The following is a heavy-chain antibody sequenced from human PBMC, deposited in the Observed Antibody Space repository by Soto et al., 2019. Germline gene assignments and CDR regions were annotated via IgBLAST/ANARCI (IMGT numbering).Heavy chain of an antibody. Sequence: EVQLLESGGGLVQPGRSLRLSCAASGFTFSNYAMSWVRQAPGQGLDWVSAISGSGGTTYYADSVKGLFTISRDNSKNTLFLQMNSLRAEDAAVYYCAKFFVETGLNSGWPWSFRYLGQGTVVTVSS. CDR3: AKFFVETGLNSGWPWSFRY. CDR1: GFTFSNYA. D-gene: IGHD6-25*01. V-gene: IGHV3-23*01. CDR2: ISGSGGTT. J-gene: IGHJ4*02.